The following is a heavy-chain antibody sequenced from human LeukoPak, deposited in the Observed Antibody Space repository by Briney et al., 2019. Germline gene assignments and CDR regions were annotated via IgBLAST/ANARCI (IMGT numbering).Heavy chain of an antibody. CDR3: ARGEEHGSGTVQFDY. Sequence: SETLSLTCAVSGGSISSSNWWSWVRQPPGKGLEWIGEVYHGGSTNFNPSLKSRVPISVDRSKNQFSLRLSSVTAADTAVYYCARGEEHGSGTVQFDYWGQGTLVTVSS. CDR2: VYHGGST. J-gene: IGHJ4*02. D-gene: IGHD3-10*01. V-gene: IGHV4-4*02. CDR1: GGSISSSNW.